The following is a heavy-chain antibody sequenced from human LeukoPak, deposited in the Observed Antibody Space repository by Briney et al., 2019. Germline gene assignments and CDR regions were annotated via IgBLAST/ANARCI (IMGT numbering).Heavy chain of an antibody. D-gene: IGHD5-12*01. J-gene: IGHJ3*02. CDR2: IYYSGST. Sequence: SETLSLTCTVSGGSISSSSYYWGWIRQPPGKGLEWIGSIYYSGSTYYNPSLKSRVTISVDTSKNQFSLKLSSVTAADTAVYYCARGYAFRGAFDIWGQGTMVTVSS. V-gene: IGHV4-39*07. CDR1: GGSISSSSYY. CDR3: ARGYAFRGAFDI.